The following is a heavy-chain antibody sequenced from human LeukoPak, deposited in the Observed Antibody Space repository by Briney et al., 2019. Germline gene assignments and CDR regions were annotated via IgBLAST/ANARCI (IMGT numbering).Heavy chain of an antibody. CDR3: ARVATAGDYGLMNF. V-gene: IGHV4-39*07. D-gene: IGHD2-21*02. J-gene: IGHJ4*02. CDR1: GGSISSRSYY. Sequence: SETLSLTCTASGGSISSRSYYWGWIRQPPGKGMEWIGSIYYDGTTYYNPSLKSQFTMSVDTSKNQFSLKVISVTAADTAVYYCARVATAGDYGLMNFWGQGILVTVSS. CDR2: IYYDGTT.